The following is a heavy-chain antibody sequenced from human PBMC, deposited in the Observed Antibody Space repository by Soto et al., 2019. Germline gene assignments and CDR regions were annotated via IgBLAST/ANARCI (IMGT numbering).Heavy chain of an antibody. D-gene: IGHD3-10*01. V-gene: IGHV3-33*01. Sequence: QVQLVESGGGVVQPGRSLRLSCAASGFTFSSYGMHWVRQAPGKGLEWVAIIWYDGSNKYYADSVKGLFTISRDNSKNTLYLPMNSLRAEDTAVYYCARYRGKPPASYWGQGPMVTFAS. J-gene: IGHJ1*01. CDR3: ARYRGKPPASY. CDR1: GFTFSSYG. CDR2: IWYDGSNK.